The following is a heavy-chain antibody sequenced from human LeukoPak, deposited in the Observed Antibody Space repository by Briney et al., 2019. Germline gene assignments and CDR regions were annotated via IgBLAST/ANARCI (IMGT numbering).Heavy chain of an antibody. CDR2: ISSSGSTI. D-gene: IGHD6-19*01. Sequence: PGGSLRLSCAASGFTFSSYEMKWVRQAPGKGLEWVSYISSSGSTIYYADSVKGRFTISRDNAKSSLYLQMNSLRDEDTAVYYCARVKQWLAVLDYWGQGTLVTVSS. CDR3: ARVKQWLAVLDY. V-gene: IGHV3-48*03. J-gene: IGHJ4*02. CDR1: GFTFSSYE.